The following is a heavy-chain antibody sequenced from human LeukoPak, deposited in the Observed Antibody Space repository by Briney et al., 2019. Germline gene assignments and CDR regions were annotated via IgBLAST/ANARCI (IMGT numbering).Heavy chain of an antibody. CDR1: GYSFSSDW. D-gene: IGHD3-10*01. CDR3: AYSGSYYNPPFQY. J-gene: IGHJ4*02. CDR2: IYPGDSDT. V-gene: IGHV5-51*01. Sequence: GESLKISCKGSGYSFSSDWIGWVRQMPGKGLEWMGVIYPGDSDTRYSPSLQGQVTISADRSISTAYLQWSSLKASDTAMYYCAYSGSYYNPPFQYWGQGTLVTVSS.